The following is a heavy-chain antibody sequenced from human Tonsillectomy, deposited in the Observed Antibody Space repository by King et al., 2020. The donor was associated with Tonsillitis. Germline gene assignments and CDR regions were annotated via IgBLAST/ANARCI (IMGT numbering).Heavy chain of an antibody. D-gene: IGHD3-3*01. V-gene: IGHV4-61*02. Sequence: LQLQESGPGLVKPSQTLSLTCTVSGGSISSGSYYWSWIRQPAGKVLEWIGRIYTSGSTNYNPSLKSRVTISVDTSKNQFSLKLSSVTAADTAVYYCARGDFWSGRLNSYYYYYYMDVWGKGTTVTVSS. CDR3: ARGDFWSGRLNSYYYYYYMDV. CDR2: IYTSGST. J-gene: IGHJ6*03. CDR1: GGSISSGSYY.